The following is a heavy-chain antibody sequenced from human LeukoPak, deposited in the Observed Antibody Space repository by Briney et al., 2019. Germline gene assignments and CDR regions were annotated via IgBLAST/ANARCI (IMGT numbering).Heavy chain of an antibody. J-gene: IGHJ4*02. V-gene: IGHV4-31*03. Sequence: SETLSLTCTVSGGSISSGGYYWSWIRQHPGKGLEWIGYIYYSGSTYYNPSLKSRVTISVDTSKNQFSLKLSSVTAADTAVYYCARDLGQGGSFDYWGQGTLVTVSS. CDR1: GGSISSGGYY. CDR3: ARDLGQGGSFDY. CDR2: IYYSGST. D-gene: IGHD2-15*01.